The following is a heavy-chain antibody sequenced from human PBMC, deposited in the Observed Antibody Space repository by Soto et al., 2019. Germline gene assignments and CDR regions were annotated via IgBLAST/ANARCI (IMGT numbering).Heavy chain of an antibody. Sequence: ASVKVSCKASGYTFTGYYMHWVRQAPGQGLEWMGWINPNSGGTNYAQKFQGWVTMTRDTSISTAYMELSRLRSDDTAVYYCAREERYCSSTSRYNYGMDVWGQGTTVTVSS. CDR1: GYTFTGYY. CDR3: AREERYCSSTSRYNYGMDV. CDR2: INPNSGGT. V-gene: IGHV1-2*04. J-gene: IGHJ6*02. D-gene: IGHD2-2*01.